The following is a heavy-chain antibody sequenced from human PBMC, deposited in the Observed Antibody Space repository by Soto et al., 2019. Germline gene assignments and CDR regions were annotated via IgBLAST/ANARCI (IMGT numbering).Heavy chain of an antibody. D-gene: IGHD3-3*01. J-gene: IGHJ4*02. CDR1: GFSFSSYG. Sequence: GGSLRLSCAASGFSFSSYGRHWVRQAPGKGLEWVAVISYDGSNKYYADSVKGRFTISRDNSKNTLYLQMNSLRAEDTAVYYCAKDYDTIFGVGPFDYWGQGTLVTVSS. CDR3: AKDYDTIFGVGPFDY. V-gene: IGHV3-30*18. CDR2: ISYDGSNK.